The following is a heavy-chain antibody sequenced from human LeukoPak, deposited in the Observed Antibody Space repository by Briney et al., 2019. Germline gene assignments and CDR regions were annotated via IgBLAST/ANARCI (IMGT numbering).Heavy chain of an antibody. CDR2: IVVGSGNT. J-gene: IGHJ2*01. CDR1: GFTFTSSA. Sequence: SVKVSCKASGFTFTSSAMQWVRQARGQRLEWIGWIVVGSGNTNYAQKFQERVTITRDMSTSTAYMELSSLRSEDTAVYYCAADIYGGNSGWYFDLWGRGTLVTVSS. D-gene: IGHD4-23*01. V-gene: IGHV1-58*02. CDR3: AADIYGGNSGWYFDL.